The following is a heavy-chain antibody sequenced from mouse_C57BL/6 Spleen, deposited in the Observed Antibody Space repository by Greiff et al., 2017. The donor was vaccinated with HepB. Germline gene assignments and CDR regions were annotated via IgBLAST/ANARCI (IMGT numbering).Heavy chain of an antibody. D-gene: IGHD2-1*01. CDR3: ARSRGDYGNSYAMDY. Sequence: QVQLQQPGAELVKPGASVKLSCKASGYTFTSYWMQWVKQRPGQGLEWIGEIDPSDSYTNYNQKFKGKATLTVDTSSSTAYMQLSSLTSEDSAVYYCARSRGDYGNSYAMDYWGQGTSVTVSS. CDR1: GYTFTSYW. J-gene: IGHJ4*01. V-gene: IGHV1-50*01. CDR2: IDPSDSYT.